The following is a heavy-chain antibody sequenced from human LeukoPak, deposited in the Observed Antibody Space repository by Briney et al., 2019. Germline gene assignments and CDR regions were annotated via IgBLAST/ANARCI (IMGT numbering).Heavy chain of an antibody. V-gene: IGHV3-66*01. J-gene: IGHJ6*02. Sequence: PGGSLRLSCAASGFTVSSNYMSWVRQAPGKGLEWVSVIYSGGSTYYADSVKGRFTISRDNSKNTLYLQMNSLRAEDTAVYYCARIPRVYYGMDVWGQGTTVTVSS. CDR1: GFTVSSNY. CDR2: IYSGGST. CDR3: ARIPRVYYGMDV.